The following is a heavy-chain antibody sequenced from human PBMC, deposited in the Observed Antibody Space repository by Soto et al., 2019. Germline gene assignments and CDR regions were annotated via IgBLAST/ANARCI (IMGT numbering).Heavy chain of an antibody. Sequence: EVQLVESGGGLVKPGGSLRLSCAASGFTFRIYSMNWVRQAPGKGLEWVSSISSSSSYIYYADSVKGRFTISRDNAKNSLYLQMNSLRAEDTAVYYCARGARDTTMIPHDIWGQGTMVTVSS. D-gene: IGHD5-18*01. CDR3: ARGARDTTMIPHDI. CDR2: ISSSSSYI. J-gene: IGHJ3*02. V-gene: IGHV3-21*06. CDR1: GFTFRIYS.